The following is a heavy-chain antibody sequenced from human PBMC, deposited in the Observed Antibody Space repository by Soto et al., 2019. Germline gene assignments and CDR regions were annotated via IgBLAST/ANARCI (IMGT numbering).Heavy chain of an antibody. J-gene: IGHJ4*01. CDR1: TASLSDYY. CDR2: IHSNGGT. CDR3: ARSQNTICFKH. Sequence: PSETLSLTCSVSTASLSDYYWNWIRQPPGKRLEWIGYIHSNGGTSYNSSLKSRVTISIDTSKKQFSLRLKSVTAADTAVYYCARSQNTICFKHWGQGALVTVSS. V-gene: IGHV4-59*01. D-gene: IGHD1-1*01.